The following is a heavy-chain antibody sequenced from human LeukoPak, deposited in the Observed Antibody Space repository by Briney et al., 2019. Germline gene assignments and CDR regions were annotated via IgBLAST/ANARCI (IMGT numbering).Heavy chain of an antibody. V-gene: IGHV4-34*01. CDR2: INHSGST. D-gene: IGHD4-17*01. Sequence: SETLSLTCAVYGGSFSGYCWSWIRQPPGKGLEWIGEINHSGSTNYNPSLKSRVTISVDTSKNQFSLKLSPVTAADTTVYYCARGDYGDYFDWGQGTLVTVSS. CDR1: GGSFSGYC. J-gene: IGHJ4*02. CDR3: ARGDYGDYFD.